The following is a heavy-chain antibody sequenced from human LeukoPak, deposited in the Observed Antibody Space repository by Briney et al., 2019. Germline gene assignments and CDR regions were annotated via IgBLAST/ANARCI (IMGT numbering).Heavy chain of an antibody. D-gene: IGHD1-7*01. CDR3: ARGVPKEMSVYDWNFVRYYYYYMDV. V-gene: IGHV4-34*01. CDR1: GESFSGYS. CDR2: INDGGSS. Sequence: PSETLSLTCVVYGESFSGYSWSWVRQPPGKGLEWIGEINDGGSSNYNPSLKSRVTISIDTSKNHYSPELSSVTAADTAVYYCARGVPKEMSVYDWNFVRYYYYYMDVRGKGTTVTVSS. J-gene: IGHJ6*03.